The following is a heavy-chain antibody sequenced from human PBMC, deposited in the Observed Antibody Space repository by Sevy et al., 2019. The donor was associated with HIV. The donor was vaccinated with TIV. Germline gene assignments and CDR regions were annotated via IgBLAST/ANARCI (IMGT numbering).Heavy chain of an antibody. D-gene: IGHD3-3*01. CDR2: ISGSGGST. Sequence: GGSLRLSCTASGFIFNSYVISWVRQAPGKGLEWVSTISGSGGSTYYAESVKGRLTVFRDNSKNTVYLQMDSLRDEDTAVYYCAKESRSGYLSWGQGTLLTVSS. V-gene: IGHV3-23*01. CDR1: GFIFNSYV. J-gene: IGHJ5*02. CDR3: AKESRSGYLS.